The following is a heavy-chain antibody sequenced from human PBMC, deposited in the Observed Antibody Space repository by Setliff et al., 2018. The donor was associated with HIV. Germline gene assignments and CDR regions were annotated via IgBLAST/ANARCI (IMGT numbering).Heavy chain of an antibody. CDR1: GGTFSSYA. CDR3: ARDEVPRGYSYGYIQNY. J-gene: IGHJ4*02. V-gene: IGHV1-69*13. CDR2: IIPIFGTA. Sequence: GASVKVSCKASGGTFSSYAISWVRQAPGQGLEWMGGIIPIFGTANYAQKFQGRVTITADESTSTAYMELSSLRSEDTAVYYCARDEVPRGYSYGYIQNYWGQGTLVTVSS. D-gene: IGHD5-18*01.